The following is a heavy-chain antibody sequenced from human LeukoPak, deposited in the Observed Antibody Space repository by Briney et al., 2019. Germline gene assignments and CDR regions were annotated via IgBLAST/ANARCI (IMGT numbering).Heavy chain of an antibody. CDR3: ARVERYYDSSGYYYYYGMDV. J-gene: IGHJ6*02. V-gene: IGHV3-21*01. D-gene: IGHD3-22*01. CDR2: ISSSSSYI. Sequence: GGSLRLSCAASGFTFSSCSMNWVRQAPGKGLEWVSSISSSSSYIYYADSVKGRFTISRDNAKNSLYLQMNSLRAEDTAVYYCARVERYYDSSGYYYYYGMDVWGQGTTVTVSS. CDR1: GFTFSSCS.